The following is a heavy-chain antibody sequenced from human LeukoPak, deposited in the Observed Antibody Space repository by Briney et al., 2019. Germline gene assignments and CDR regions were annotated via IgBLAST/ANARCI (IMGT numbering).Heavy chain of an antibody. J-gene: IGHJ4*02. D-gene: IGHD3-16*01. CDR1: GYTFTSYD. Sequence: ASVTVSCKASGYTFTSYDINWVRQATGQGLEWMGWMNPNSGNTGYAQKFQGRVTMTRNTSISTAYMELSSLRSEDTAVYYCAKVGQPWSIWDYFDYWGQGTLVTVSS. V-gene: IGHV1-8*01. CDR2: MNPNSGNT. CDR3: AKVGQPWSIWDYFDY.